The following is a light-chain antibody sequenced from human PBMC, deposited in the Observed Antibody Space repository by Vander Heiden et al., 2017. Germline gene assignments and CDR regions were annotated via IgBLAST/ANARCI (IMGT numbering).Light chain of an antibody. Sequence: VVGPQPPLALPVTLAQPACLSCRSSQSLVYSDGDTYLLWFQPRPGQSPRRLISKISKRDSGVPGRVNGSGSGTDFTLTIIRVAAEDDGFYYCRQTKPWPHTLGQGTKLELK. CDR3: RQTKPWPHT. V-gene: IGKV2-30*01. CDR1: QSLVYSDGDTY. J-gene: IGKJ2*01. CDR2: KIS.